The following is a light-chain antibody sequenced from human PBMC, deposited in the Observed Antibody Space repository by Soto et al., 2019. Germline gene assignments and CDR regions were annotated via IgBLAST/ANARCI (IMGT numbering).Light chain of an antibody. CDR3: SSYTTSSTLV. CDR1: TYDIGYYDY. J-gene: IGLJ2*01. V-gene: IGLV2-14*03. Sequence: QSALTQPASVSGSPGQSITISCTGTTYDIGYYDYVSWYQQHPDKAPKLIIYDVTYRPSGASDRFSGSKSGNTASLTISGLQAEDEAEYYCSSYTTSSTLVFGGGTKLTVL. CDR2: DVT.